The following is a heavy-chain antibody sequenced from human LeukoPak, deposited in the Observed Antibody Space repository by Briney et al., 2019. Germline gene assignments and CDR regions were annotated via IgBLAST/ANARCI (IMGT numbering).Heavy chain of an antibody. CDR3: ARGGITRFDP. J-gene: IGHJ5*02. CDR1: GFTFSNYN. V-gene: IGHV3-21*01. CDR2: ISSGSSYI. Sequence: GGSLRLSCAASGFTFSNYNMNWVRQAPGKGLEWVSSISSGSSYIYYADSVRGRFTISRDNAKNSLYLQTNSLRAEDTAVYYCARGGITRFDPWGQGTLVTVSS. D-gene: IGHD3-16*01.